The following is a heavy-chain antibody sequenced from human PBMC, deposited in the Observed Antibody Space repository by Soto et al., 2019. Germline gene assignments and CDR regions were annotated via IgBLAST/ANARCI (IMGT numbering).Heavy chain of an antibody. CDR1: GFAFNSYD. CDR2: ISKSGATP. Sequence: EVQLLESGGDLVQPGGSLRLSCAASGFAFNSYDMTWVRQAPGKGLEWVSTISKSGATPYYADSVRGRFTISRDNSKNTLHLQMNSLRAEDTALYYCAKNQLGNVFDMWGQGTMLTVSS. D-gene: IGHD3-16*01. CDR3: AKNQLGNVFDM. J-gene: IGHJ3*02. V-gene: IGHV3-23*01.